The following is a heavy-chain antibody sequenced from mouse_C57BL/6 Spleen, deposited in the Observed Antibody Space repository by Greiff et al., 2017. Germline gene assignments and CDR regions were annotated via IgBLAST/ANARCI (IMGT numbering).Heavy chain of an antibody. CDR2: INPNNGGT. CDR1: GYTFTDYY. Sequence: EVQLQQSGPELVKPGASVKISCKASGYTFTDYYMNWVKQSHGKSLEWIGDINPNNGGTSYNQKFKGKATLTVDKSSSTAYMELRSLTSEDSAVYYCARAWDGYLAWFAYWGQGTLVTVSA. V-gene: IGHV1-26*01. CDR3: ARAWDGYLAWFAY. D-gene: IGHD2-3*01. J-gene: IGHJ3*01.